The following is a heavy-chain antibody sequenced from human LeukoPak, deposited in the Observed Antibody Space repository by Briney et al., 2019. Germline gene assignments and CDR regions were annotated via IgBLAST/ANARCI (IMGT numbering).Heavy chain of an antibody. J-gene: IGHJ4*02. CDR1: GYSFTSYW. D-gene: IGHD2-2*01. Sequence: GESLKISCKGSGYSFTSYWIGWVRQMPGKGLEWMGIIYPGDSDTRYSPSFQGQATISADKSIGTAYLQWSSLKASDTAMYYCVSPGRYCSSTSCYGYWGQGTLVTVSS. CDR3: VSPGRYCSSTSCYGY. CDR2: IYPGDSDT. V-gene: IGHV5-51*01.